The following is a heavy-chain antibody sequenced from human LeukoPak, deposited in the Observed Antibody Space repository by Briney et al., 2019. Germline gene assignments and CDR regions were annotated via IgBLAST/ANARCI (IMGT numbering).Heavy chain of an antibody. CDR2: IFSSGNT. Sequence: SETLSLTCTVSGGSINSYYWSWNRQPAGKGLEWIGRIFSSGNTIYNPSLQSRVTMSVDTSKNQFSLRLNSVTAADTAVYYCARSSHRLIGHWFDPWGQGTLVTVSS. J-gene: IGHJ5*02. D-gene: IGHD3-16*01. CDR3: ARSSHRLIGHWFDP. V-gene: IGHV4-4*07. CDR1: GGSINSYY.